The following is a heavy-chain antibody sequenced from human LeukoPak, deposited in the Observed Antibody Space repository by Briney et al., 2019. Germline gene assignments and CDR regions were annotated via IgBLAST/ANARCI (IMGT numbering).Heavy chain of an antibody. CDR1: GFTFSSYG. Sequence: GGSLRLSCAASGFTFSSYGMHWVRQAPGKGLEWVAFIRYDGSNKYYADSVKGRFTISRDNSKSTLYLQMNSLRAEDTAVYYCAKDWGGYYYYYYMDVWGKGTTVTVSS. V-gene: IGHV3-30*02. CDR2: IRYDGSNK. CDR3: AKDWGGYYYYYYMDV. J-gene: IGHJ6*03. D-gene: IGHD2-21*01.